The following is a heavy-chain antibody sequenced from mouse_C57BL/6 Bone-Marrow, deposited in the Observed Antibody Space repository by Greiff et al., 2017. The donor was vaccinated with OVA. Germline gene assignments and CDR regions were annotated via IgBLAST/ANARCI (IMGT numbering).Heavy chain of an antibody. V-gene: IGHV1-81*01. J-gene: IGHJ3*01. D-gene: IGHD1-1*01. CDR3: ANRFAFYYGSSPFAY. CDR1: GYTFTSYG. CDR2: IYPRSGNT. Sequence: VMLVESGAELARPGASVKLSCKASGYTFTSYGISWVKQRTGQGLEWIGEIYPRSGNTYYNEKFKGKATLTADKSSSTAYMELRSLTSEDSAVYFCANRFAFYYGSSPFAYWGQGTLVTVSA.